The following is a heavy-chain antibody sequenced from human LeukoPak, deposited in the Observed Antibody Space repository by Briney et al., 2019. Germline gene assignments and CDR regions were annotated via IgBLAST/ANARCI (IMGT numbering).Heavy chain of an antibody. J-gene: IGHJ4*02. V-gene: IGHV1-46*01. D-gene: IGHD6-13*01. CDR2: INPSGGST. CDR1: GYTFTSYY. CDR3: ARELSSWYYFDY. Sequence: ASVKVSCKASGYTFTSYYMHWVRQAPGQGLEWMGIINPSGGSTSYAQKFQGRITMTEDTSTDTAYMELSSLRSEDTAVYYCARELSSWYYFDYWGQGTLVTVSS.